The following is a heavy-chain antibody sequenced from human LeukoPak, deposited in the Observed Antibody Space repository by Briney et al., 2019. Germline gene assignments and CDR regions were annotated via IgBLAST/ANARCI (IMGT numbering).Heavy chain of an antibody. CDR2: ISSSTRTI. Sequence: GGSLRLSCAASRFTFSNYNMNWVRQAPGKGLEWVSYISSSTRTIYYADSVRGRFSISRDNAKNSLYLQMNSLRDEDTAVYYCARAQAGGDSYYDSGTSPNIHYWGQGTLVTVSS. J-gene: IGHJ4*02. V-gene: IGHV3-48*02. CDR1: RFTFSNYN. CDR3: ARAQAGGDSYYDSGTSPNIHY. D-gene: IGHD3-16*01.